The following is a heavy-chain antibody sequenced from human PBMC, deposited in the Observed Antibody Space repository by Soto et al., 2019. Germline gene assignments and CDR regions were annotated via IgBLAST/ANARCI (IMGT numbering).Heavy chain of an antibody. CDR3: ARALVVMDAFEI. CDR2: ISAYNGNT. D-gene: IGHD3-22*01. J-gene: IGHJ3*02. CDR1: GYTFSSYG. Sequence: ASVKVSCKASGYTFSSYGISWVRQAPGQGLGWMGWISAYNGNTNYAQKLQGRVTMTTDTSTSTAYMELRSLRSDDTAVYYCARALVVMDAFEIRGQRTMVTVPS. V-gene: IGHV1-18*04.